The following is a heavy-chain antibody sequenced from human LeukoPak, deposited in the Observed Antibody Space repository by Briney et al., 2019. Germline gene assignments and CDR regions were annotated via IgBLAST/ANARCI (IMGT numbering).Heavy chain of an antibody. CDR3: ARDRQLSFGVVIPRWFDP. V-gene: IGHV1-2*02. J-gene: IGHJ5*02. CDR1: GYTFTGYY. CDR2: INPNSGGT. D-gene: IGHD3-3*01. Sequence: GASVKVSCKASGYTFTGYYMHWVRQAPGQGLEGMGWINPNSGGTNYAQKFQGRVTMTRDTSISTAYMELSGLRSDDTAVYYCARDRQLSFGVVIPRWFDPWGQGTLVTVSS.